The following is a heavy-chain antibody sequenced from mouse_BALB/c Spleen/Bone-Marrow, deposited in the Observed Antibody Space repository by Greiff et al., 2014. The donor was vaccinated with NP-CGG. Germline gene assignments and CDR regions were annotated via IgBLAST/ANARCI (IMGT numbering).Heavy chain of an antibody. J-gene: IGHJ4*01. CDR1: GFNIKDTY. Sequence: EVQRMESGAELVKPGASVKLSCTASGFNIKDTYMHWVKQRPEQGLEWIGRIDPANGNTKYDPKFQGKATITADTSSKTAYLQLSSQTSEDTAVYYCARWEYYAMDYWGQGTSVTVSA. V-gene: IGHV14-3*02. CDR2: IDPANGNT. CDR3: ARWEYYAMDY. D-gene: IGHD4-1*01.